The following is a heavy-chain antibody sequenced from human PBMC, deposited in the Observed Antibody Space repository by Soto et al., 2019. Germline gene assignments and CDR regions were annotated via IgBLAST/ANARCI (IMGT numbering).Heavy chain of an antibody. CDR3: ERLGTSSGAYYYYYYGMDV. D-gene: IGHD6-6*01. V-gene: IGHV5-10-1*01. Sequence: GESLKISCKGSGYSITSYWISWVRQMPGKGLEWMGRIDPSDSYTNYSPSFQGHVTISADKSISTAYLQWSSLKASDTAMYYCERLGTSSGAYYYYYYGMDVSGQGTTVTVSS. CDR1: GYSITSYW. CDR2: IDPSDSYT. J-gene: IGHJ6*02.